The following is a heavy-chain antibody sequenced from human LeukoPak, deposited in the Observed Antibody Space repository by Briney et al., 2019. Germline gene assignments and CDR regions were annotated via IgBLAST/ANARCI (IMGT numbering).Heavy chain of an antibody. D-gene: IGHD2-15*01. V-gene: IGHV3-21*01. CDR3: ARDTPSYCSGGSCYG. CDR1: GFTFSSYS. Sequence: GGSLRLSCAASGFTFSSYSMNWVRQAPGKGLECVSSISSSSYIYYADSMKGRFTISRDNAKNSLYLQMNSLRAEDTAVYYCARDTPSYCSGGSCYGWGQGTLVTVSS. J-gene: IGHJ4*02. CDR2: ISSSSYI.